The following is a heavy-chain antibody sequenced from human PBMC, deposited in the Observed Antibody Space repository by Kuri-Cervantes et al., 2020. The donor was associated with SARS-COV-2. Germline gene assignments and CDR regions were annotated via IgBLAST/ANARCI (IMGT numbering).Heavy chain of an antibody. CDR1: GFTFSSYA. D-gene: IGHD5-12*01. V-gene: IGHV3-30-3*01. CDR2: ISYDGSNK. J-gene: IGHJ4*02. CDR3: ARDPGSGYDYGFDY. Sequence: GGSLRLSCAASGFTFSSYAMHWVRQAPGKGLEWVAVISYDGSNKYYADSVKGRFTISRDNSKNTLYLQMNSLRAEDTAVYYCARDPGSGYDYGFDYWGQGTLVTVSS.